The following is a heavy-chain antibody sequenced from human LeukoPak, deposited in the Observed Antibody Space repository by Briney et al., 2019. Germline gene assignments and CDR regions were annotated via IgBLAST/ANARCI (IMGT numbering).Heavy chain of an antibody. CDR2: ISYDGSNK. J-gene: IGHJ4*02. CDR3: ARDQKVIAVAGDFDY. V-gene: IGHV3-30*04. CDR1: GFTFSSYA. Sequence: GRSLRLSCAASGFTFSSYAMHWVRQAPGKGLEWVAVISYDGSNKYYADSVKGRFTISRDNSKNTLYLQMNSLRAEDTAVYYCARDQKVIAVAGDFDYWGQGTLVTVSS. D-gene: IGHD6-19*01.